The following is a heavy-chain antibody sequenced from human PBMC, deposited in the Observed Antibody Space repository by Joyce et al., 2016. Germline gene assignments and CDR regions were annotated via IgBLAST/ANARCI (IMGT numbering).Heavy chain of an antibody. CDR3: AKNDPTTLRWKGIDI. J-gene: IGHJ3*02. CDR1: GFSFSNVG. CDR2: ISYDGSNK. D-gene: IGHD4-23*01. Sequence: QVQLVESGGGVVQPGRSLRFACAASGFSFSNVGMHWVRQAPGKGLQWVAVISYDGSNKYYVDSLKGRFTISRDMSKNTLYLQMDSLRAEDTAVYYCAKNDPTTLRWKGIDIWGQGTMVTVSS. V-gene: IGHV3-30*18.